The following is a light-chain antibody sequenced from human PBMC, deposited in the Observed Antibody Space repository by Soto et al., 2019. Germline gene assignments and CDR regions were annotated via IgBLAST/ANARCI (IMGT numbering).Light chain of an antibody. V-gene: IGLV1-44*01. J-gene: IGLJ3*02. Sequence: QSVLTQPPSVSGTPGQRVTISCSGSSSNIGSHLVNWYQQVPGTAPRLLIYTNNQRPSGVPDRFSDSKSGTSASLAISGLQYEDEAHYYCATWDASLQSWVFGGGTKVTVL. CDR2: TNN. CDR1: SSNIGSHL. CDR3: ATWDASLQSWV.